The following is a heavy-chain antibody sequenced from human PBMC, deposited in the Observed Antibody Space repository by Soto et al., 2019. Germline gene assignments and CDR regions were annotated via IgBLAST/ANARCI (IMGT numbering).Heavy chain of an antibody. Sequence: SVKVSCKASGFTFTSSAVQWVRQARGQRLEWIGWIVVGSGNTNYAQKFQERVTITRDMSTSTAYMELSSLRSEDTAVYYCAGQPDIVVVVAALDAFDIWGQGTMVTVS. V-gene: IGHV1-58*01. CDR1: GFTFTSSA. CDR3: AGQPDIVVVVAALDAFDI. D-gene: IGHD2-15*01. CDR2: IVVGSGNT. J-gene: IGHJ3*02.